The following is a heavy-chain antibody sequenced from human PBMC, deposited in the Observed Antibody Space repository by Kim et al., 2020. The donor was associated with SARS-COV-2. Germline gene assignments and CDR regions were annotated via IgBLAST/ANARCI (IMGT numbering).Heavy chain of an antibody. D-gene: IGHD2-2*02. CDR3: ARGRAGXXPSXILGIGPXYDXFXXXV. CDR2: INHSGSI. CDR1: GGSFSGYH. Sequence: SETLSLTCAVYGGSFSGYHWSWIRQPPGKGLEWIGEINHSGSINYNPSLKSRVXXXXXTSKNQFSLXLTSVTAADXGFYFCARGRAGXXPSXILGIGPXYDXFXXXVWGXXXXVTVSS. V-gene: IGHV4-34*01. J-gene: IGHJ6*02.